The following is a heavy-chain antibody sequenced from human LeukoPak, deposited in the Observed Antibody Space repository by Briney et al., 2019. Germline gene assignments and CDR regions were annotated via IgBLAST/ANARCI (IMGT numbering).Heavy chain of an antibody. D-gene: IGHD3-16*01. CDR2: IRYDGSNK. CDR1: GFTFSSYE. CDR3: AKDHVEGSWGDYYYYYMDV. J-gene: IGHJ6*03. Sequence: WGSLRLSCAASGFTFSSYEMNWVRQVPGKGLEWVAFIRYDGSNKYYADSVNGRFIVSRDNSRDTLYLNMNSLTAEDTAVYYCAKDHVEGSWGDYYYYYMDVWGKGTTVTISS. V-gene: IGHV3-30*02.